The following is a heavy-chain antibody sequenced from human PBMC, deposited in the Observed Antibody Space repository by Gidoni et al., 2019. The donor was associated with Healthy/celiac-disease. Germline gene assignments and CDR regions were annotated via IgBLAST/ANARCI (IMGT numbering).Heavy chain of an antibody. CDR1: GFTFRDSY. Sequence: QVQLVESGGGLVKPGGSLRLSCAASGFTFRDSYMSWIRQAPGKGLEGVSYISSSGSTIYYADSVKGRFTISRDNAKNSLYLQMNSLRAEDTAVYYCARAQAPWDYDSSGYYFDYWGQGTLVTVSS. V-gene: IGHV3-11*01. CDR2: ISSSGSTI. CDR3: ARAQAPWDYDSSGYYFDY. D-gene: IGHD3-22*01. J-gene: IGHJ4*02.